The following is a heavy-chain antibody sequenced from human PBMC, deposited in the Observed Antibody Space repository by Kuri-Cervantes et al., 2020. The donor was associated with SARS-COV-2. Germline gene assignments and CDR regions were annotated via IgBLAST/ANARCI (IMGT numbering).Heavy chain of an antibody. CDR2: IKQDGSEK. V-gene: IGHV3-7*01. Sequence: GESLKISCAASGFTFSSYSMNWVRQAPGEGLEWVANIKQDGSEKYYVDSVKGRFTISRDNSKNTLYLQMNSLRAEDTAVYYCARDLSLQEEWLLEGGNFDYWGQGTLVTVSS. J-gene: IGHJ4*02. D-gene: IGHD3-3*01. CDR1: GFTFSSYS. CDR3: ARDLSLQEEWLLEGGNFDY.